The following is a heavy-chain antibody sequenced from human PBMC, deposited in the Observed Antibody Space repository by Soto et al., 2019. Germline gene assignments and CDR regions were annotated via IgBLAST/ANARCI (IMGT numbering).Heavy chain of an antibody. V-gene: IGHV3-23*01. CDR2: IRGSGGST. D-gene: IGHD6-19*01. CDR3: AGSSAWYAWFDP. J-gene: IGHJ5*02. Sequence: LVHPGGSLRLSCAASGFTFSSYAMSWVRQALGTGLEWVSAIRGSGGSTYYADSVQGRFTISRDNSKSTLYWRMNSLRAEDTAVYYWAGSSAWYAWFDPWVQGTLVTV. CDR1: GFTFSSYA.